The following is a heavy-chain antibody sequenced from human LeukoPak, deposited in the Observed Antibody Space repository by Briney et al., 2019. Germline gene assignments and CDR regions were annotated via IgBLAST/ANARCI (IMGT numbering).Heavy chain of an antibody. CDR2: INHSGST. CDR3: ARPRIAAAPHDAFDI. Sequence: SEILSLTCAVYGGSFSGYYWSWIRQPPGKGLEWIGEINHSGSTNYNPSLKSRVTISVDTSKNQFSLKLSSVTAADTAVYYCARPRIAAAPHDAFDIWGQGTMVTVSS. D-gene: IGHD6-13*01. J-gene: IGHJ3*02. V-gene: IGHV4-34*01. CDR1: GGSFSGYY.